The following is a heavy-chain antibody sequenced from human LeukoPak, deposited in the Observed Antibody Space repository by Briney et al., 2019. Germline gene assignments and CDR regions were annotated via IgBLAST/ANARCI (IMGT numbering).Heavy chain of an antibody. CDR3: ARDSGSYPAGTFDI. D-gene: IGHD1-26*01. CDR2: IIPIFGTA. Sequence: GSSVKVSCKASGGTFSSYAISWVRQAPGQGLEWMGGIIPIFGTANYAQKFQGRVTITADESTSTAYMELSSLRSEDTAVYYCARDSGSYPAGTFDIWGQGTMVTVSS. V-gene: IGHV1-69*01. CDR1: GGTFSSYA. J-gene: IGHJ3*02.